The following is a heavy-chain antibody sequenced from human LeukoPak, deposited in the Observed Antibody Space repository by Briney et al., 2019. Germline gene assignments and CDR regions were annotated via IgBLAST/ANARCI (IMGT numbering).Heavy chain of an antibody. Sequence: PSETLSLTCTVSGGSISSYYWSGIRQPPGKGLEWIGYIYYSGSTNYNPSLKSRVTISVDTSKNQFSLKLSSVTAADTAVYYCARDGRAGSLFAYWGQGTLVTVSS. V-gene: IGHV4-59*12. D-gene: IGHD6-19*01. J-gene: IGHJ4*02. CDR3: ARDGRAGSLFAY. CDR2: IYYSGST. CDR1: GGSISSYY.